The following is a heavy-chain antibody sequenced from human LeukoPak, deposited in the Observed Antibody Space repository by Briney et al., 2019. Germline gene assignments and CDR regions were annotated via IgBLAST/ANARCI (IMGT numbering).Heavy chain of an antibody. Sequence: PGGSLRLSCAASGFTFSSHGMHWVRQAPGKGLEWVAVISYDGSNKYYADSVKGRFTISRDNSKNTLYLQMNSLRAEDTAVYYCAKVRRGGSTAFDYWGQGTLVTVSS. CDR3: AKVRRGGSTAFDY. V-gene: IGHV3-30*18. CDR2: ISYDGSNK. D-gene: IGHD2-15*01. CDR1: GFTFSSHG. J-gene: IGHJ4*02.